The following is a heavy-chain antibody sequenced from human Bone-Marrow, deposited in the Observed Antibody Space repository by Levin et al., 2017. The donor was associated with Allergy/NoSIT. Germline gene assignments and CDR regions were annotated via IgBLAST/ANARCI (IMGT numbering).Heavy chain of an antibody. D-gene: IGHD2-2*01. J-gene: IGHJ6*02. CDR3: ARDRDLPAAMSAGYYYGMDV. CDR2: INTNTGNP. CDR1: GYTFTSYA. Sequence: ASVKVSCKASGYTFTSYAMNWVRQAPGQGLEWMGWINTNTGNPTYAQGFTGRFVFSLDTSVSTAYLQISSLKAEDTAVYYCARDRDLPAAMSAGYYYGMDVWGQGTTVTVSS. V-gene: IGHV7-4-1*02.